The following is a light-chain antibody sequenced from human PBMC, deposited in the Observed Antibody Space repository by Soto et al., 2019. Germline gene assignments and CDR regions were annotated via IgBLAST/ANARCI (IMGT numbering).Light chain of an antibody. Sequence: QSALTQPPSASGSPGQSVTISCTGTSSDVGGYNYVSWYQQHPGKAPKLIIYDVTKRPSGVPDRFSGSKSGNTASLTVSGLLADDEADYYCSSHAGISNVVFGGGTKLTVL. J-gene: IGLJ3*02. CDR2: DVT. V-gene: IGLV2-8*01. CDR3: SSHAGISNVV. CDR1: SSDVGGYNY.